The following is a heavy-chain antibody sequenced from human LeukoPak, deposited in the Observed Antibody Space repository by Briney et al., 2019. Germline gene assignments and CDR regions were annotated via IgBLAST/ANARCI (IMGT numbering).Heavy chain of an antibody. J-gene: IGHJ3*02. D-gene: IGHD3-22*01. CDR1: GGSITSSY. Sequence: SETLSLTCTVSGGSITSSYWGWIRQPPGKGPEWIAYIYYTGTPNYNPSLKSRVSTSIDRSKKQFSLNLRSVTAADTDVYYCARGYYDSSGYSNPFDIWGQGTMVTISS. CDR3: ARGYYDSSGYSNPFDI. CDR2: IYYTGTP. V-gene: IGHV4-59*01.